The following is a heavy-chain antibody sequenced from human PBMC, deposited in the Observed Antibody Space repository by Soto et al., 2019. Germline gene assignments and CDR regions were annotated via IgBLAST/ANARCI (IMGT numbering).Heavy chain of an antibody. V-gene: IGHV4-59*01. D-gene: IGHD4-17*01. CDR2: IYYSGST. Sequence: SETLSLTCTVSGGSISSYYWSWIRQSPGKGLEWIGYIYYSGSTDYNPSLKSRVTISLDTSKNQFSLKLRSVTAADTAVYYCARGFTVAEMIFDYWGQGTLVTVSS. CDR3: ARGFTVAEMIFDY. J-gene: IGHJ4*02. CDR1: GGSISSYY.